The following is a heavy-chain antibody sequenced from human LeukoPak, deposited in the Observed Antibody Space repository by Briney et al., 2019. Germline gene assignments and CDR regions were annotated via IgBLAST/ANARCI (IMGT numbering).Heavy chain of an antibody. V-gene: IGHV3-23*01. CDR1: GFTFSNYV. D-gene: IGHD5-24*01. CDR3: AKDGRWLQSPFDY. Sequence: GGSLRLSCAASGFTFSNYVMSWVRQAPGKGLEWVSAISGSVGSTSYADSVKGRFTISRDNSKNTLCLQMNSLRAEDTAVYYCAKDGRWLQSPFDYWGQGTLVTVSS. J-gene: IGHJ4*02. CDR2: ISGSVGST.